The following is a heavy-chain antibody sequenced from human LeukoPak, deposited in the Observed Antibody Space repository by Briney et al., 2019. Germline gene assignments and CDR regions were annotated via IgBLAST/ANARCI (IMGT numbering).Heavy chain of an antibody. Sequence: PGGSLRLSCAASGFTFSSYWMSWVRQAPGKGLEWVANIKQDGSEKYYVDSVKGRFTISRDNAKNTLFLQMNSLRADDTAVYYCARGVDYSNDYWGQGTLVTVSS. D-gene: IGHD4-11*01. CDR2: IKQDGSEK. CDR1: GFTFSSYW. J-gene: IGHJ4*02. V-gene: IGHV3-7*01. CDR3: ARGVDYSNDY.